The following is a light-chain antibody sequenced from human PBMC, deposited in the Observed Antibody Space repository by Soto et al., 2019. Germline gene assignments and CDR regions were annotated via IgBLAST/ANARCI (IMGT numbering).Light chain of an antibody. CDR1: SSNIGSNS. CDR2: INT. V-gene: IGLV1-44*01. Sequence: QSVLTQPPSASGTPGQRVSISCSGSSSNIGSNSVNWYQQLPGTAPKLLIYINTQRPSGVPDRFSGSKSGTSASLAISGLQSEDEADYYCAAWDDSLNGWVFGGGTKVTVL. J-gene: IGLJ3*02. CDR3: AAWDDSLNGWV.